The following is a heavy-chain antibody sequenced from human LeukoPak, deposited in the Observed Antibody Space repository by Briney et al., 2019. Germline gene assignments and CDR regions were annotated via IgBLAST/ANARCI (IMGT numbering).Heavy chain of an antibody. J-gene: IGHJ4*02. V-gene: IGHV3-33*08. CDR1: RFTFSTYT. D-gene: IGHD6-19*01. CDR3: ARAGPGQWLIAF. CDR2: IWYDGSNK. Sequence: GGSLRLSCAASRFTFSTYTMAWVRQAPGKGLEWVAVIWYDGSNKYYADSVKGRFTISRDNSKNTLYLQMNSLRAEDTAVYYCARAGPGQWLIAFWGQGTLVTVSS.